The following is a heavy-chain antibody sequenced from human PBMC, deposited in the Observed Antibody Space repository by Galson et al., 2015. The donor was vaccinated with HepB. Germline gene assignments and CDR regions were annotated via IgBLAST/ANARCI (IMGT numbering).Heavy chain of an antibody. Sequence: SVKVSCKASGYIFSNYALNWVREAPGQGLEWMGWINTDTGNPTYAQAFTGWFVFSLDTSVTTAYLQISSLKAEDTAVYYCARTPYYGSGNYYNAWFDPWGQGTLVTVSS. CDR2: INTDTGNP. CDR3: ARTPYYGSGNYYNAWFDP. J-gene: IGHJ5*02. CDR1: GYIFSNYA. V-gene: IGHV7-4-1*02. D-gene: IGHD3-10*01.